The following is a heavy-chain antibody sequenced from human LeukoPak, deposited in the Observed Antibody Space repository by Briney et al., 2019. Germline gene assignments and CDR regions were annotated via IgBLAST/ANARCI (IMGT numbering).Heavy chain of an antibody. CDR3: ARQGSSSDY. J-gene: IGHJ4*02. CDR1: GGSISSSSYY. D-gene: IGHD6-6*01. CDR2: IYYSGST. V-gene: IGHV4-39*01. Sequence: PSETLSLTCTVSGGSISSSSYYWGWIRQPPGKGLEWIVSIYYSGSTYYNPSLKSRVPISVDTSKNQFSLKLSSVTAADTAVYYCARQGSSSDYWGQGTLVTVSS.